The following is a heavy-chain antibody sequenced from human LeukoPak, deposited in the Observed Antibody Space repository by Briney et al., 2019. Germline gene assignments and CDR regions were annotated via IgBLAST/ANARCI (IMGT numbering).Heavy chain of an antibody. D-gene: IGHD5-24*01. V-gene: IGHV3-30-3*01. CDR2: ISYDGSNK. J-gene: IGHJ4*02. CDR3: ASSAEMATITGDY. CDR1: GFTFSSYA. Sequence: GGSLRLSCAASGFTFSSYAMHWVRQAPGKGLEWVAVISYDGSNKYYADSVKGRFTISRDNSKNTLYLQMNSLRAEDTAVYYCASSAEMATITGDYWGQGTLVTVSS.